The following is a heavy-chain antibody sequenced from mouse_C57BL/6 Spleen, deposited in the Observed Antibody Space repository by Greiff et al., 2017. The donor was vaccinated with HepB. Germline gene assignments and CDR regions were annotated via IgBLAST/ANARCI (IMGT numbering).Heavy chain of an antibody. Sequence: QVQLQQSGAELVRPGTSVKVSCKASGYSFTNYLIEWVKQRPGQGLEWIGVINPGSGGTNYNEKFKGKATLTADKSSSTAYMQLRSLTSEDSAVYVCARELGGYAMDYWGQGTSVTVSS. CDR1: GYSFTNYL. CDR3: ARELGGYAMDY. J-gene: IGHJ4*01. D-gene: IGHD2-12*01. V-gene: IGHV1-54*01. CDR2: INPGSGGT.